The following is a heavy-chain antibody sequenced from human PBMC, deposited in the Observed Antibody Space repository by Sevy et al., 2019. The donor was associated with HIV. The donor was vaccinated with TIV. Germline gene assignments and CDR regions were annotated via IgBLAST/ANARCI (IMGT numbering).Heavy chain of an antibody. V-gene: IGHV3-48*03. J-gene: IGHJ4*02. D-gene: IGHD3-10*01. CDR2: ITSSGSTI. CDR3: ARARDYYISPGPYYFDY. CDR1: GFIFTTYE. Sequence: GGSLRLSCAASGFIFTTYEMNWVRQAPGKGLEWVSYITSSGSTIHYADSVKGRFTISRDNVKNSLFLQMNNLRAEDTAVYYCARARDYYISPGPYYFDYWGQRTLVTVSS.